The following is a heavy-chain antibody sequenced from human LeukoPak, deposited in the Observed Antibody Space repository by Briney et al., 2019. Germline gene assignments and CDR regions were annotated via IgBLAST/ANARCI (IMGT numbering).Heavy chain of an antibody. CDR2: ISSSSSYI. CDR3: ARAIVGATTRAFDI. V-gene: IGHV3-21*01. Sequence: GFLRLSCAASGFTFSSYSMNWVRQAPGKGLEWVSSISSSSSYIYYADSVKGRFTISRDNAKNSLYLQMNSLRAEDTAVYYCARAIVGATTRAFDIWGQGTMVTVSS. CDR1: GFTFSSYS. D-gene: IGHD1-26*01. J-gene: IGHJ3*02.